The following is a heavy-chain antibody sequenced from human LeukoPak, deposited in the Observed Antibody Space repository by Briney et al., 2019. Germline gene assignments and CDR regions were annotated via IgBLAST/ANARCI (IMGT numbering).Heavy chain of an antibody. D-gene: IGHD6-6*01. Sequence: AXVKVSCKASGYTFTGYYMHWVRQAPGQGLEWMGRINPNSGGTNYAQKFQGRVTMTRDTSISTAYMELSRLRSDDTAVYYCARPSSSSDFDYWGQGTLVTVSS. CDR2: INPNSGGT. CDR3: ARPSSSSDFDY. CDR1: GYTFTGYY. J-gene: IGHJ4*02. V-gene: IGHV1-2*06.